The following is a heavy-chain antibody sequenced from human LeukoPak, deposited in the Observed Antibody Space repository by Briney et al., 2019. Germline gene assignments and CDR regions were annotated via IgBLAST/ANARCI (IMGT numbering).Heavy chain of an antibody. Sequence: PGGSLRLSCAASGFTFDDYAMHWVRQAPGKGLEWVSGISWNSGSIGYADSVKGRFTISRDNAKNSLYLQMNSLRAEDTALYYCAKDMSSTGGFYYYMDVWGKGTTVTVSS. J-gene: IGHJ6*03. CDR3: AKDMSSTGGFYYYMDV. CDR1: GFTFDDYA. D-gene: IGHD2-8*02. V-gene: IGHV3-9*01. CDR2: ISWNSGSI.